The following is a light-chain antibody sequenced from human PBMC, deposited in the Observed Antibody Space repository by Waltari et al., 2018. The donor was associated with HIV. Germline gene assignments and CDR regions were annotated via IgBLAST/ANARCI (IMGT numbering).Light chain of an antibody. Sequence: QSVLPQPPSVSAAPGQKVTISCPGGSSTIGTNCVPWYQQSPGTAPRLLIYENTKLRSGLPDRFSGSKSATSATLDITGLQTGDEADYYCASWDSSLSVGVFGGGTRLTVL. CDR2: ENT. CDR1: SSTIGTNC. J-gene: IGLJ3*02. V-gene: IGLV1-51*02. CDR3: ASWDSSLSVGV.